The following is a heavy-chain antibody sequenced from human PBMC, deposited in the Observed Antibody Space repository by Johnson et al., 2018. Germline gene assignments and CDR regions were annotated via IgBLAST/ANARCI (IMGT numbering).Heavy chain of an antibody. CDR3: ATGGSSGDTGFED. D-gene: IGHD7-27*01. CDR2: IKHNKKY. J-gene: IGHJ4*02. CDR1: GFAFSSYG. Sequence: QLVESGGGVVQPGESLRLSCATSGFAFSSYGMHWVRQAPGKGLEWVAFIKHNKKYIPFADSGKGRFTISIDHSKKTLYLQMNSLRDEDTAVYYCATGGSSGDTGFEDWGRVDLVTVSS. V-gene: IGHV3-30*02.